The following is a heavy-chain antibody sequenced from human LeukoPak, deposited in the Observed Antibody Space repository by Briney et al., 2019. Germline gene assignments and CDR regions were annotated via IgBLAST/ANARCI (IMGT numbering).Heavy chain of an antibody. CDR3: ARRISGYYIDY. D-gene: IGHD1-26*01. CDR1: GYTFTSYW. J-gene: IGHJ4*02. CDR2: IWPSDSDT. Sequence: GESLKISCKGSGYTFTSYWIGGVRQMPGKGLEWMGIIWPSDSDTRYSPSFQGQVTISADKSINTAYLQWSSLKASDTAIYFCARRISGYYIDYWGQGTLVTVSS. V-gene: IGHV5-51*01.